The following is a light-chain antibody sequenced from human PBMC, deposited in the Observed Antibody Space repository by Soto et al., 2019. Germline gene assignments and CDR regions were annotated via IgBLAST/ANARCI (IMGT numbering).Light chain of an antibody. CDR2: GAS. V-gene: IGKV3-15*01. Sequence: EIVMTQSPATLSVVPAERATLSCRASQSVSSNLAWYQHKPGQAPRLLTYGASTRATGIPARFSGSGSGTEFTLTISSLQPEDFAVYYCQQYYNWPRTFGQGTKVEIK. J-gene: IGKJ1*01. CDR1: QSVSSN. CDR3: QQYYNWPRT.